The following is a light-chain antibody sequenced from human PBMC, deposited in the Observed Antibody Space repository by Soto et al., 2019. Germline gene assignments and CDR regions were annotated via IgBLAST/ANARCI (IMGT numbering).Light chain of an antibody. Sequence: ASQSISSSLAWYQQKPGKAPKLLIYDASNLESGVPSIFSGSGSGTEFTLTISSLPPDNFATYYCQQYSTYSTFGQGTKVDIK. CDR1: QSISSS. CDR2: DAS. CDR3: QQYSTYST. J-gene: IGKJ1*01. V-gene: IGKV1-5*01.